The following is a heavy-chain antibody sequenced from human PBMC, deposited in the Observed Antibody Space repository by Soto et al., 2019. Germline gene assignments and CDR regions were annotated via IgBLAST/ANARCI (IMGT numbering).Heavy chain of an antibody. J-gene: IGHJ5*02. CDR3: ARALVVAATWYWFDP. D-gene: IGHD2-15*01. Sequence: SETLSLTCTVSGGSISSYYWSWIRQPPGKGLEWIGYIYYSGSTYYNPSLKSRVTISVDTSKNQFSLKLSSVTAADTAVYYCARALVVAATWYWFDPWGQGTLVTVSS. CDR1: GGSISSYY. CDR2: IYYSGST. V-gene: IGHV4-59*06.